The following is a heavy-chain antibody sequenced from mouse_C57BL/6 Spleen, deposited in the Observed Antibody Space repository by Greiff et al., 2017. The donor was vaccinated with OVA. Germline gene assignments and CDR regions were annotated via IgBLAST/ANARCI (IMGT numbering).Heavy chain of an antibody. V-gene: IGHV1-64*01. CDR2: IHPNSGST. CDR3: ARREYDEGYAMDY. CDR1: GYTFTSYW. D-gene: IGHD2-14*01. Sequence: VQLQQPGAELVKPGASVKLSCKASGYTFTSYWMHWVKQRPGQGLEWIGMIHPNSGSTNYNEKFKSKATLTVDKSSSTAYMQLSSLTSEDSAVYYCARREYDEGYAMDYWGQGTSVTVSS. J-gene: IGHJ4*01.